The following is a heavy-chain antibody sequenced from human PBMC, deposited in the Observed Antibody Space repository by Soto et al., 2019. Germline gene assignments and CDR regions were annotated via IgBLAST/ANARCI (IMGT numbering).Heavy chain of an antibody. V-gene: IGHV3-48*01. CDR3: YSSSSVPDYYYYYMDV. CDR1: GFTFSSYS. CDR2: ISSSSSTI. Sequence: GSLRLSCAASGFTFSSYSMNWVRQAPGKGLEWVSYISSSSSTIYYADSVKGRFTISRDNAKNSLYLQMNSLRAEDTAVYYCYSSSSVPDYYYYYMDVWGKGTTVTVSS. D-gene: IGHD6-6*01. J-gene: IGHJ6*03.